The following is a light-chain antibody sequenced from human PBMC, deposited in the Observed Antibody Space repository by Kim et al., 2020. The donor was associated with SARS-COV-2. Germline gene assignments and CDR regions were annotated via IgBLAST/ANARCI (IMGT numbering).Light chain of an antibody. CDR2: DAA. CDR1: HNVGIN. J-gene: IGKJ4*01. V-gene: IGKV3-11*01. Sequence: PEEGATLSCRARHNVGINLAWYQQTPSQSPRLLIYDAAMRAAGIPDRFSGSGSGTDFTLTIGSLAPEDYAIYYCQQRGSWPPAVTFGGGTKVDIK. CDR3: QQRGSWPPAVT.